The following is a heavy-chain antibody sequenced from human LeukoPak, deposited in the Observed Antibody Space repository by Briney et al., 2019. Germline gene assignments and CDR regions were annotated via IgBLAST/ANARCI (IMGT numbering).Heavy chain of an antibody. CDR1: EFGVKYNY. Sequence: PGGSLRLSCAASEFGVKYNYMTWVRQAPGKGLEWVSLLYSAGSTNYADSVKGRFTISRDNSKNTLYLQMNSLRAEDTAVFYCARASGVAFDLWGQGTMVTVSS. CDR2: LYSAGST. D-gene: IGHD3-10*01. J-gene: IGHJ3*01. CDR3: ARASGVAFDL. V-gene: IGHV3-53*05.